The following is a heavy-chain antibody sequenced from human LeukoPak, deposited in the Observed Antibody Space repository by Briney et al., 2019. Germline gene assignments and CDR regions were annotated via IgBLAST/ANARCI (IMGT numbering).Heavy chain of an antibody. J-gene: IGHJ4*02. Sequence: GGSLRLSCAASGYTFSGHGMHWVRQAPGKGLEWVTFIQYDGSIEFYADSVKGRFTISRDNSKNTLYLQMNSLRAEDTAVYYCARASAGAFDYWGQGTLVTVSS. CDR3: ARASAGAFDY. CDR2: IQYDGSIE. CDR1: GYTFSGHG. V-gene: IGHV3-30*02. D-gene: IGHD6-19*01.